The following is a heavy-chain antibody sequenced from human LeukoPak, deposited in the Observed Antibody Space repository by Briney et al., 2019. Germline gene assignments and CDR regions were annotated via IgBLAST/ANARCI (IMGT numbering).Heavy chain of an antibody. CDR1: GGSFSGYY. CDR3: ARGALAVAVDY. CDR2: INHSGST. D-gene: IGHD6-19*01. V-gene: IGHV4-34*01. J-gene: IGHJ4*02. Sequence: PSDTLSLTWAVYGGSFSGYYWSWIRQPLGKGLEWIGDINHSGSTNYNPSLKSRVTISVDTSKNQFSLKLSAVTAADTAVYYCARGALAVAVDYWGQGTLVTVSS.